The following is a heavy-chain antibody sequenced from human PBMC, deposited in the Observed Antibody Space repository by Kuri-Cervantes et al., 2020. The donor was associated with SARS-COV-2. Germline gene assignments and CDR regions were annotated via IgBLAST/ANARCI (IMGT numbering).Heavy chain of an antibody. CDR3: ARDRWLWD. D-gene: IGHD6-19*01. CDR1: GYTFTNYG. V-gene: IGHV1-3*01. J-gene: IGHJ4*02. Sequence: ASVKVSCKASGYTFTNYGMHWMRQAPGQRLEWMRWINADNDNTEYSQKFQGRVTITRDTSASTAYMELSSLRSEDTAVYYCARDRWLWDWGQGTLVTVSS. CDR2: INADNDNT.